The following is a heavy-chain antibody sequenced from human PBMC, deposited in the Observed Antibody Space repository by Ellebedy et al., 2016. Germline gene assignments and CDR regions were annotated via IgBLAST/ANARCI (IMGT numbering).Heavy chain of an antibody. CDR3: ARDPPSSTTRTWA. CDR1: GITVNNNY. D-gene: IGHD2/OR15-2a*01. CDR2: IYSIGTT. V-gene: IGHV3-66*01. J-gene: IGHJ4*02. Sequence: GESLKISCAASGITVNNNYMRWVRQAPGKGLEWVSLIYSIGTTYYADSVKGRFTISRDTSKNILYLQMNSLRVKDTAVYYCARDPPSSTTRTWAWGQGTLVTVSS.